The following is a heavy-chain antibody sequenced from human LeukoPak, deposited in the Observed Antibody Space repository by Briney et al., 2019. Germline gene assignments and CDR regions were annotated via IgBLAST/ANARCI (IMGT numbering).Heavy chain of an antibody. V-gene: IGHV4-34*01. CDR3: ARGXLMPGP. CDR2: IYHSGST. Sequence: ETLSLXCTVYGGSFSGYYWSWIRQPPGKGLEWIGEIYHSGSTNYNPSLKSRVTISVDKSKNKFSLKMSSVPAADTAVYYCARGXLMPGPWGQGTLVTVSS. J-gene: IGHJ5*02. CDR1: GGSFSGYY. D-gene: IGHD2-2*01.